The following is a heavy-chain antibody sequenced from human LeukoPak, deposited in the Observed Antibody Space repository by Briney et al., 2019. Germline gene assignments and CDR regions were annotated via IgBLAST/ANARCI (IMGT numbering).Heavy chain of an antibody. Sequence: GGSLRLSCAVSGLRFSSYSMSWVRQAPGKGLEWVSSISGSGGTIDYADSVKGRFTISRDNSKNTLYLQMNSLRADDTAVCYCAVSMIAFDFWRQGTLVTVSS. D-gene: IGHD3-22*01. CDR3: AVSMIAFDF. V-gene: IGHV3-23*01. J-gene: IGHJ4*02. CDR2: ISGSGGTI. CDR1: GLRFSSYS.